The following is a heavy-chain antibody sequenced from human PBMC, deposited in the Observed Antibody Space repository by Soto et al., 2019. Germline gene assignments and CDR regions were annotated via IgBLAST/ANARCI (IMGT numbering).Heavy chain of an antibody. CDR3: AKDREIVGATFAS. V-gene: IGHV3-23*01. D-gene: IGHD1-26*01. CDR1: GFTFSSYA. J-gene: IGHJ4*02. Sequence: GGSLRLSCAASGFTFSSYAMSWVRQPPGKGLEWVSYTSDSGETTYYADSVKGRFTISRDNSKNSMYLQMNSLRAEDTAVYYCAKDREIVGATFASWGKGTLVTVSS. CDR2: TSDSGETT.